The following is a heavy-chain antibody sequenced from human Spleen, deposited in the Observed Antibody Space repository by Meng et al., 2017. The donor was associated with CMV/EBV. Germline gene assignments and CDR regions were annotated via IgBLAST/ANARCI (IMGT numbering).Heavy chain of an antibody. Sequence: GSLRLSCTVSGGSISSSRYCWGWIRQPPGKGLEWIWSIYYSGSTYYNPSLKSRVTISVDTSKNQFSLKLRSVTAEDTAVYYCARVGGGEDFWTDYYQYYAMDVWGQGTTVTVSS. CDR2: IYYSGST. V-gene: IGHV4-39*07. J-gene: IGHJ6*02. CDR1: GGSISSSRYC. CDR3: ARVGGGEDFWTDYYQYYAMDV. D-gene: IGHD3/OR15-3a*01.